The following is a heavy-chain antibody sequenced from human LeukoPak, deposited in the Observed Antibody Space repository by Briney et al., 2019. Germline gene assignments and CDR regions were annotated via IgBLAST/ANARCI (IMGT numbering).Heavy chain of an antibody. CDR3: ARRLCGGDCYSTFSY. V-gene: IGHV4-34*01. Sequence: KSSETLSLTCAVYGGSFSGYYWSWIRQPPGKGLEWIGEINHSGSTNYNPSLKSRVTISVDTSKNQFSLKLSSATAADTAVYYCARRLCGGDCYSTFSYWGQGTLVTVSS. CDR2: INHSGST. J-gene: IGHJ4*02. D-gene: IGHD2-21*02. CDR1: GGSFSGYY.